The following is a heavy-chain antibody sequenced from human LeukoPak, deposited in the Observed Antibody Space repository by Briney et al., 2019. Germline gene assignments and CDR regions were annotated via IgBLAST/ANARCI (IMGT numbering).Heavy chain of an antibody. CDR1: GFTFSSYS. Sequence: GGSLRLSCAASGFTFSSYSMNRVRQAPGKGLGWVPSISSSSSYIYYADSVKGRFTISRDNAKNSLYLQMNSLRAEDTAVYYCARDFPMVRAAPTPGWFDPWGQGTLVTVSS. D-gene: IGHD3-10*01. J-gene: IGHJ5*02. CDR3: ARDFPMVRAAPTPGWFDP. V-gene: IGHV3-21*01. CDR2: ISSSSSYI.